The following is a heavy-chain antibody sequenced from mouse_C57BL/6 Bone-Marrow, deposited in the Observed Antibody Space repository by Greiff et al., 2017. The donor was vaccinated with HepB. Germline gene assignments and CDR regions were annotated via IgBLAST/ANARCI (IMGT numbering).Heavy chain of an antibody. CDR1: GFSIHSDCY. Sequence: EVQRVESGPSLVRPSQTLSLTCTVTGFSIHSDCYWIWIRQFPGNKLEYIGYTFYSGITYYNPSLESRTYITRDTSKNQFSLKLSSVTTEDTATYYCARAGGSDLLWYFDYWGQGTTLTVSS. CDR2: TFYSGIT. CDR3: ARAGGSDLLWYFDY. V-gene: IGHV3-3*01. D-gene: IGHD2-1*01. J-gene: IGHJ2*01.